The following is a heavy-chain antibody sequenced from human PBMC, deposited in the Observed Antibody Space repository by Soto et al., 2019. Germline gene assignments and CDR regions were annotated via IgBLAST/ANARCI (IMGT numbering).Heavy chain of an antibody. CDR3: ARGPSSIAVAGRGGAFDI. Sequence: SLKVSCKASGGTFSSYAISWVRQAPGQGLEWMGGIIPIFGTANYAQKFQGRVTITADESTSTAYMELSSLRSEDTAVYYCARGPSSIAVAGRGGAFDIWGQGTMVTVSS. D-gene: IGHD6-19*01. J-gene: IGHJ3*02. V-gene: IGHV1-69*13. CDR1: GGTFSSYA. CDR2: IIPIFGTA.